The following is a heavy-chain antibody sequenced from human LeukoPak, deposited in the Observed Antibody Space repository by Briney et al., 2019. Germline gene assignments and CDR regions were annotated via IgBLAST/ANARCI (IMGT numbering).Heavy chain of an antibody. J-gene: IGHJ3*02. CDR2: MSNDGRYE. D-gene: IGHD3-22*01. CDR1: GFTFSTYA. V-gene: IGHV3-30*04. Sequence: GGSLRLSCAASGFTFSTYAMHWVRQAPGKGLEWVAVMSNDGRYEHYADSLKDRFTISRDNSKNTLYLQMNSLRAEDTAVYYCARAGDSSGYYYVSHAFDIWGQGTMVTVSS. CDR3: ARAGDSSGYYYVSHAFDI.